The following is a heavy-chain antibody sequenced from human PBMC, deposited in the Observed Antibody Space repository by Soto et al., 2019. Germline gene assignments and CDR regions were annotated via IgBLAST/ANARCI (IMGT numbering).Heavy chain of an antibody. Sequence: ASVKVSCKASGYTFTSYGISWVRQAPGQGLEWMGWISAYNGNTRYVQKFQGRVTITRDTSASTAYMELSSLRSEDTAVYYCARDLGGWPDYWGQGTLVTVSS. J-gene: IGHJ4*02. CDR1: GYTFTSYG. CDR3: ARDLGGWPDY. D-gene: IGHD2-15*01. CDR2: ISAYNGNT. V-gene: IGHV1-18*01.